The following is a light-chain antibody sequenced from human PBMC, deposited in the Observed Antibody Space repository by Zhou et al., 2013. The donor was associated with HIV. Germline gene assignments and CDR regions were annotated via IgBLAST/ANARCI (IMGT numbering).Light chain of an antibody. J-gene: IGKJ1*01. Sequence: EIVMTQSPATLSVSPGERATLSCRASQSVSSSYLAWYQQKPGQAPRLLIYATSNRATGIPDRFSGSGSGTDFTLTISRLEPEDFAVYYCHQYGSSPWTFGQGTKVKSN. CDR2: ATS. CDR3: HQYGSSPWT. V-gene: IGKV3-20*01. CDR1: QSVSSSY.